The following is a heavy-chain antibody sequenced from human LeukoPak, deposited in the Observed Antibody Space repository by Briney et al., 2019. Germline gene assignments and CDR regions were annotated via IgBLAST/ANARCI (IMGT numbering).Heavy chain of an antibody. J-gene: IGHJ5*02. Sequence: PGGSLRLSCAASRFTFSHFAMSWVRQAPGKGLEWVSAIGGSTGRTSYADSVKGRFTISRDNSKNTLYLQMDSLRAEDTAVSYCAREIAVAASNWFDPWGQGTLVTVSS. CDR1: RFTFSHFA. D-gene: IGHD6-19*01. V-gene: IGHV3-23*01. CDR3: AREIAVAASNWFDP. CDR2: IGGSTGRT.